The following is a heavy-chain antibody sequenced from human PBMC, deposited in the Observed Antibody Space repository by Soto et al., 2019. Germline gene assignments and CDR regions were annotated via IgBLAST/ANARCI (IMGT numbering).Heavy chain of an antibody. CDR2: MNPNSANT. V-gene: IGHV1-8*01. D-gene: IGHD2-2*01. J-gene: IGHJ6*03. CDR1: GYTFSSYD. Sequence: QVQLVQSGAEVKKPGASVKVSCKASGYTFSSYDIHWVRQATGQGLEWMGWMNPNSANTGYAQKFQGRVTMTRNTEKTTAYMELSRLRSEDTAVYYCARGVREIVVVTAGTGPNYYYYTMDVWGKGTAVTVSS. CDR3: ARGVREIVVVTAGTGPNYYYYTMDV.